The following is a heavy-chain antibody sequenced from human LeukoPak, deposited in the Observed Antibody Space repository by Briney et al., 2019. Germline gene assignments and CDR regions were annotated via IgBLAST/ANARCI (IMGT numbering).Heavy chain of an antibody. CDR2: IYYSGST. V-gene: IGHV4-61*08. J-gene: IGHJ4*02. D-gene: IGHD1-26*01. CDR1: GGSISSGGYY. CDR3: ARTLHTGSGDH. Sequence: ASETLSLTCTVSGGSISSGGYYWSWIRQHPGKGLEWIGYIYYSGSTKYNPSLKSRITISVDASKNQFSLRLSSLTVADTAMYYCARTLHTGSGDHWGRGTLVTVSS.